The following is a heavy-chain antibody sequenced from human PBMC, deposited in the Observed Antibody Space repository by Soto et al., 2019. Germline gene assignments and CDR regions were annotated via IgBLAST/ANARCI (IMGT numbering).Heavy chain of an antibody. V-gene: IGHV4-61*01. D-gene: IGHD3-22*01. CDR2: INYCGST. CDR1: GVSVSSGSYY. J-gene: IGHJ4*02. CDR3: ARDGDTSGYYYFDY. Sequence: QVQLQESGPGLVKPSETLSLTCTVSGVSVSSGSYYWTWMRQPPGKGLEWIGYINYCGSTSYNPSRKGLGAIAVDTSKKQFALKVNSVTAADTAVYYCARDGDTSGYYYFDYWGQGTLVTVSS.